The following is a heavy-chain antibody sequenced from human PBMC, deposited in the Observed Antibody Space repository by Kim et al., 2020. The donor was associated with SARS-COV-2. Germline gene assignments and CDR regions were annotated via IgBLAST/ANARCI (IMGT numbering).Heavy chain of an antibody. D-gene: IGHD3-3*01. CDR2: IKSKTDGGTT. CDR3: NTDPYYDFWSGEIYLN. J-gene: IGHJ4*02. CDR1: GFTFSNAW. V-gene: IGHV3-15*01. Sequence: GGSLRLSCAASGFTFSNAWMSWVRQAPGKGLEWVGRIKSKTDGGTTDYAAPVKGSFTISRDDSKNTLYLQMNSLKTEDTAVYYCNTDPYYDFWSGEIYLNWGQGTLVTVSS.